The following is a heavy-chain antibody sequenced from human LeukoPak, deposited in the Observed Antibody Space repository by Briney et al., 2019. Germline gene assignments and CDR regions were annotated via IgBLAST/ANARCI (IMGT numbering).Heavy chain of an antibody. CDR1: GGSISSYY. D-gene: IGHD6-13*01. J-gene: IGHJ4*02. V-gene: IGHV4-59*01. CDR2: IYHSGDT. CDR3: AREGSSSWIDY. Sequence: PSETLSLTCTVSGGSISSYYWSWIRQPPGKGLEWIGYIYHSGDTKYNPSLKSRVTISVDTSKNQFSLRLRSVTAADTAVYYCAREGSSSWIDYWGQGTLVTVSS.